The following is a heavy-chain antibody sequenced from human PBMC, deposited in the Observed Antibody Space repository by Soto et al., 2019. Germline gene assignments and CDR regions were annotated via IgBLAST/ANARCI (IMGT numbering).Heavy chain of an antibody. J-gene: IGHJ6*02. CDR2: IYSGGNT. V-gene: IGHV3-53*01. CDR1: GFTVSSNY. Sequence: LRLSCAASGFTVSSNYMSWVRQAPGKGLEWVSVIYSGGNTYYADSVKGRFTISRDNSKNTLYLQMNSLRAEDTAVYYCARVGYYGSGSISYYYGMDVWGQGTRSPSP. CDR3: ARVGYYGSGSISYYYGMDV. D-gene: IGHD3-10*01.